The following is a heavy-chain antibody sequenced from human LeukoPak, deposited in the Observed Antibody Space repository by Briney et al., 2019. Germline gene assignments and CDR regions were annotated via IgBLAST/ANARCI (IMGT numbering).Heavy chain of an antibody. CDR2: ISYDGSNK. CDR1: GFTVTNYA. Sequence: GGSLRLSCAASGFTVTNYAMYWVRQAPGKGLEWVAVISYDGSNKYYADSVKGRFTISRDNSKNTLYLRMNSLRAEDTAVYYCAKEILPPAYYGSPRGGMDVWGKGATVTVSS. D-gene: IGHD3-10*01. V-gene: IGHV3-30*18. CDR3: AKEILPPAYYGSPRGGMDV. J-gene: IGHJ6*04.